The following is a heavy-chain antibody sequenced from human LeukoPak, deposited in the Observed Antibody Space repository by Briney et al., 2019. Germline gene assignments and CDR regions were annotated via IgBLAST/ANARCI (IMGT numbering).Heavy chain of an antibody. CDR2: IKQDGSEK. V-gene: IGHV3-7*01. J-gene: IGHJ4*02. Sequence: PGGSLRLSCAASGFTFSSYWMSWVRQAPGKGLEWVANIKQDGSEKYYVDSVKGRFTISRDNAKNSLYLQMNSLRAEDTAVYCCARDHGQNYYDSSGYLDYWGQGTLVTVSS. CDR3: ARDHGQNYYDSSGYLDY. CDR1: GFTFSSYW. D-gene: IGHD3-22*01.